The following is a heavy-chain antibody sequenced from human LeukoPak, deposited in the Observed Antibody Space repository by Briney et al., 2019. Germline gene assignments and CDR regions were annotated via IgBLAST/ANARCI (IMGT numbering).Heavy chain of an antibody. V-gene: IGHV4-61*02. CDR3: ARGLWFGDENPPYFDY. CDR1: GGSISSSNYY. D-gene: IGHD3-10*01. Sequence: SGTLSLTCSVSGGSISSSNYYWSWIRQPAGKGLEWIGRIYTSESTNYNPSLKSRVTISVDTSRNQFSLKLSSVTAADTAVYYCARGLWFGDENPPYFDYWGQGILVTVSS. CDR2: IYTSEST. J-gene: IGHJ4*02.